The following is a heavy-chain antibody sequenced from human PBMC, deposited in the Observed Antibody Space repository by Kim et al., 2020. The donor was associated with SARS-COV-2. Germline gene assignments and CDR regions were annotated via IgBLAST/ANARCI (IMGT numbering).Heavy chain of an antibody. Sequence: SETLSLTCTVSGGSVSSGSYYWSWIRQPPGKGLEWIGYIYYSGSTNYNPSLKSRVTISVDTSKNQFSLKLSSVTAADTAVYYCARETAANYYDSSGFDYWGQGTLVTVSS. CDR3: ARETAANYYDSSGFDY. D-gene: IGHD3-22*01. CDR1: GGSVSSGSYY. V-gene: IGHV4-61*01. J-gene: IGHJ4*02. CDR2: IYYSGST.